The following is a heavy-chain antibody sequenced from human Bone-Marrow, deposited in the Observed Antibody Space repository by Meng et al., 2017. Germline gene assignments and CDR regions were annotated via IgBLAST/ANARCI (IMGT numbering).Heavy chain of an antibody. CDR1: GGSTSSSNW. CDR2: IYHSGST. CDR3: ARDSRTYYYDSSGYTFDY. V-gene: IGHV4-4*02. Sequence: AQLQEAGRGVVKPSGTLSLTWPVSGGSTSSSNWWSWVRQPPGKGLEWIGEIYHSGSTNYNPSLKSRVTISVDKSKNQFSLKLSSVTAADTAVYYCARDSRTYYYDSSGYTFDYWGQGTLVTVSS. J-gene: IGHJ4*02. D-gene: IGHD3-22*01.